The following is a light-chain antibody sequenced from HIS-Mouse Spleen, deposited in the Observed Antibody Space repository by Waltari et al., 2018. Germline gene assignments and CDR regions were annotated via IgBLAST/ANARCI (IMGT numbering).Light chain of an antibody. V-gene: IGLV3-25*03. Sequence: SYELTQPPSVSVSPGQTARLPCSGDALPKPYAYWYQQKPGQAPVLGIYKDSERPSGIPERFSGSSSGTTVTLTISGVQAEDEADYYCQSADSSGTYYVFGTGTKVTVL. J-gene: IGLJ1*01. CDR1: ALPKPY. CDR3: QSADSSGTYYV. CDR2: KDS.